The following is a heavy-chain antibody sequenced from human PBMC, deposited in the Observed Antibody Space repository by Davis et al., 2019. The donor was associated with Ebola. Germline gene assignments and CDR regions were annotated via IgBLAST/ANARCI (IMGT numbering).Heavy chain of an antibody. V-gene: IGHV3-7*01. J-gene: IGHJ4*02. Sequence: GESLKISCAASGFSFSNCWMSWVRQAPGKGLEWVANIKEDGSEKYYVDSVKGRFTISRDNAKNSLYLQMNSLRVEDTAMYYCAREMRGTADSHWGQGTQVTVSS. D-gene: IGHD1/OR15-1a*01. CDR2: IKEDGSEK. CDR3: AREMRGTADSH. CDR1: GFSFSNCW.